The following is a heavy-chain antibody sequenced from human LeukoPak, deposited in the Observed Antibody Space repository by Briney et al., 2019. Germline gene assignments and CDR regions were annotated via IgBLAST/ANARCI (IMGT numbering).Heavy chain of an antibody. V-gene: IGHV1-2*04. CDR1: RYTFTGYY. Sequence: ASVKVSCKASRYTFTGYYMHWVRQAPGRGLEWMGWINPNSGGTNYAQKFQGWVTMTRDTSISTAYMELSRLRSDDTAVYYCARSAEQQLARPWFDPWGQGTLVTVSS. D-gene: IGHD6-13*01. CDR3: ARSAEQQLARPWFDP. CDR2: INPNSGGT. J-gene: IGHJ5*02.